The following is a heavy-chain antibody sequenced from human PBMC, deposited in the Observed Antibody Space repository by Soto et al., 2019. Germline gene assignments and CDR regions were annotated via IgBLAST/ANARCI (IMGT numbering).Heavy chain of an antibody. Sequence: ETLSLTCSVSGGSIISSSYSWGWIRQPPGKGLDWIGTIYYSGSTHYNPSLEGRVAISADTPNNQLSLRLSSVTAADTAVYYCGRQPGHCGSTTCFGYYSVDVWGQGTTVTVSS. CDR1: GGSIISSSYS. J-gene: IGHJ6*02. V-gene: IGHV4-39*01. CDR2: IYYSGST. CDR3: GRQPGHCGSTTCFGYYSVDV. D-gene: IGHD2-2*01.